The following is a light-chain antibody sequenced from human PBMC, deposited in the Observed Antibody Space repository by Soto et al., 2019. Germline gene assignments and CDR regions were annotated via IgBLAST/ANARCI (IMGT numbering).Light chain of an antibody. J-gene: IGLJ1*01. V-gene: IGLV2-11*01. CDR1: SSDVGGYNY. CDR2: GVS. CDR3: CSYAGSYTLYV. Sequence: LPQPRSVSGSPGQSVTISCTGTSSDVGGYNYVSWYQQHPGKAPKLMIYGVSKRPSGVPDRFSGSKSGNTASLTISGLQAEDEADYYCCSYAGSYTLYVFGTGTKVTVL.